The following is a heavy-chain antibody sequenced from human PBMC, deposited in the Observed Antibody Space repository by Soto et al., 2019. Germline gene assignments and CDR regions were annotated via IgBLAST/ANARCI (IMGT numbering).Heavy chain of an antibody. CDR2: IYYSGST. J-gene: IGHJ4*02. V-gene: IGHV4-30-4*01. CDR3: AGEGYGDYVHY. Sequence: SETLSLTCTVSGGSISSGYYYWSWIRQPPGKGLEWIGYIYYSGSTYYNPSLKSRVTISVDTSKNQFSLKLSSVTAADTAVYYCAGEGYGDYVHYWGQGTLVTAPQ. D-gene: IGHD4-17*01. CDR1: GGSISSGYYY.